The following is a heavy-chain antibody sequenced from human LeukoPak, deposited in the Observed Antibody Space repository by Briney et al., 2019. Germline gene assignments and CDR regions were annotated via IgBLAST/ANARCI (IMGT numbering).Heavy chain of an antibody. CDR2: ISSTGNTI. J-gene: IGHJ5*02. V-gene: IGHV3-48*03. Sequence: GGSLRLSCAASGFTFSSYEMNWVRQAPGKGLEWVSYISSTGNTINYADSVKGRFTISRDNAKNSPYLQMNSLRAEDTAIYYCARGLRASSAAWGQGTLVTVSS. CDR1: GFTFSSYE. D-gene: IGHD2-15*01. CDR3: ARGLRASSAA.